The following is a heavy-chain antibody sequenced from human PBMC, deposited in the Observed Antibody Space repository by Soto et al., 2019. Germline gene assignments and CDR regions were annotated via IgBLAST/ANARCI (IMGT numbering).Heavy chain of an antibody. CDR1: GFSLSTSGVG. CDR2: IYWDDDK. D-gene: IGHD6-6*01. CDR3: AHLMWYSSSFGTPRDKTLYFDY. V-gene: IGHV2-5*02. J-gene: IGHJ4*02. Sequence: QITLKESGPTLVKPTQTLTLTCTFSGFSLSTSGVGVGWIRQPPGKALEWLALIYWDDDKRYSPSLKSRLTITKDTSKNQVVLTMTNMDPVDTATYYCAHLMWYSSSFGTPRDKTLYFDYWGQGTLVTVSS.